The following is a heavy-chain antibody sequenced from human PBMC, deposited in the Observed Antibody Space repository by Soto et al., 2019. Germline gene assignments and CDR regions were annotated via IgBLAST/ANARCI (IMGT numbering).Heavy chain of an antibody. CDR1: GFTVSSNY. J-gene: IGHJ4*01. CDR3: AFDC. Sequence: GGSLRLSWAASGFTVSSNYMSWVRQAPGKGLEWVSVIYSGGRTDYPDSVKGRFTVSRDNSRNTVYLQMNSLRAEDTAVYYCAFDCWGHGTLVTVSS. V-gene: IGHV3-53*01. CDR2: IYSGGRT.